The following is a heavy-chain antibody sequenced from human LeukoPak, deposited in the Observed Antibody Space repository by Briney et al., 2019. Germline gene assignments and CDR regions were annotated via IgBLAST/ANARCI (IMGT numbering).Heavy chain of an antibody. CDR2: IYYSGST. CDR3: ERFSSIAAAFDY. V-gene: IGHV4-59*12. J-gene: IGHJ4*02. Sequence: SETLSLTCTASGGSISTYYWSWIRQPPGKGLEWIGYIYYSGSTTYNPSLKSRVTISVDTSENQFSLNLSSATAADTAVYYCERFSSIAAAFDYWGLGTLVTVSS. CDR1: GGSISTYY. D-gene: IGHD6-13*01.